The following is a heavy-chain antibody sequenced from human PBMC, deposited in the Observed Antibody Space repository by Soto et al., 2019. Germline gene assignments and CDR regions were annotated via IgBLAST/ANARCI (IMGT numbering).Heavy chain of an antibody. V-gene: IGHV4-59*13. D-gene: IGHD7-27*01. Sequence: QVQLQESGPGLVKPSETLSLTCTVSGGSINNDYWSWIRQPPGKGLEWIGYIYYTGRTNYNPSLKSRVTISVDTSKNQFSLKMTYLTAADTAIYYCARSNWYSEYWGQGTLVTVSS. J-gene: IGHJ4*02. CDR3: ARSNWYSEY. CDR1: GGSINNDY. CDR2: IYYTGRT.